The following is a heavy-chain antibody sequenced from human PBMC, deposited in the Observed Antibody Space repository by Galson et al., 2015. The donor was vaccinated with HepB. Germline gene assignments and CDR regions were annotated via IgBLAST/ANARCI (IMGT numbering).Heavy chain of an antibody. J-gene: IGHJ4*02. CDR3: ARDMARYYYDSSGYYYGSTAPVDY. Sequence: SLRLSCAASGFTFSSYSMNWVRQAPGKGLEWVSSISSSSSYIYYADSVKGRFTISRDNAKNSLYLQMNSLRAEDTAVYYCARDMARYYYDSSGYYYGSTAPVDYWGQGTLVTVSS. CDR1: GFTFSSYS. V-gene: IGHV3-21*01. D-gene: IGHD3-22*01. CDR2: ISSSSSYI.